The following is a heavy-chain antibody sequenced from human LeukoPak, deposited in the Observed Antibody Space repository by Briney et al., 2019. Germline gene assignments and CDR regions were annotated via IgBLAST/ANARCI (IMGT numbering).Heavy chain of an antibody. D-gene: IGHD2-2*01. V-gene: IGHV1-69*05. CDR2: IIPIFGTA. J-gene: IGHJ3*02. Sequence: SVKVSCKASGGTFSSYAISWVRQAPGQGLEWMGGIIPIFGTANYAQKFQGSVTITTDESTSTAYMELSSLRSEDTAVYYCARDRGYCSSTSCSRGGAFDIWGQGTMVTVSS. CDR3: ARDRGYCSSTSCSRGGAFDI. CDR1: GGTFSSYA.